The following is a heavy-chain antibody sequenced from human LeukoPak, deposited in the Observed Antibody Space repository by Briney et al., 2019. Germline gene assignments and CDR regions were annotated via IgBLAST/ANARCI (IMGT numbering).Heavy chain of an antibody. V-gene: IGHV3-43*02. D-gene: IGHD2/OR15-2a*01. CDR3: ATWAFYHGLDV. CDR1: GFTIDAYA. Sequence: QAGGSLRLSCAASGFTIDAYAMGWVRQPPGRGLEWESLINADGGRTYSADSVKGRFTISRDNSKNSLYLQMNRLRTEDTALYYCATWAFYHGLDVWGQGTTVTVSS. CDR2: INADGGRT. J-gene: IGHJ6*02.